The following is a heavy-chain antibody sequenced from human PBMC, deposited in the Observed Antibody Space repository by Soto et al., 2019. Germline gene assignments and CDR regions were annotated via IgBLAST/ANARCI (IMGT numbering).Heavy chain of an antibody. V-gene: IGHV2-5*01. CDR2: TYWNDNE. CDR1: GFSLTTSGVG. CDR3: AHRLGGYFDF. J-gene: IGHJ4*02. D-gene: IGHD3-10*01. Sequence: QITLKESGPTLAKPTQTLTLTCTFSGFSLTTSGVGVGWIRQPPGKALEWLAVTYWNDNEHYNPYLNNRFIINKDTSQNQVDLILTNVDPMDTATYYCAHRLGGYFDFWGQGSLLTVS.